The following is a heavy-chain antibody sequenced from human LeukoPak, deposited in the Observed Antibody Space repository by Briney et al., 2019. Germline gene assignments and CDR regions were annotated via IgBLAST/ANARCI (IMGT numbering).Heavy chain of an antibody. CDR3: AADLYDSSGYTDY. D-gene: IGHD3-22*01. V-gene: IGHV1-58*02. CDR2: IVVGSGNT. J-gene: IGHJ4*02. Sequence: SVNVSCTASGFTFTSSAMQWVRQARGQRLEWIGWIVVGSGNTNYAQKFQERVTITRDMSTSTAYMELSSLRSEDTAVYYCAADLYDSSGYTDYWGQGTLVTVSA. CDR1: GFTFTSSA.